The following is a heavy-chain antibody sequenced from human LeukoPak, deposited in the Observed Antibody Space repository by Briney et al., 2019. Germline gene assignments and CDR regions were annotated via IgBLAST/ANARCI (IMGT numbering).Heavy chain of an antibody. Sequence: PSETLSLTCTVSAGSISSYYWSWIRQPPGKGLEWIGYIYYSGSTNYNPSLKSRVTISVDTSKNQFSLKLSSVTAADTAVYYCARSSSYDILTGYFINWFDPWGQGTLVTVSS. D-gene: IGHD3-9*01. CDR1: AGSISSYY. J-gene: IGHJ5*02. V-gene: IGHV4-59*08. CDR3: ARSSSYDILTGYFINWFDP. CDR2: IYYSGST.